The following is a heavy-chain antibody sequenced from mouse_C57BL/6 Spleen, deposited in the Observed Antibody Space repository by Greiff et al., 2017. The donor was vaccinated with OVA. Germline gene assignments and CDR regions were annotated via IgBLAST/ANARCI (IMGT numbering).Heavy chain of an antibody. CDR2: ISYDGSN. Sequence: EVQLVESGPGLVKPSQSLSLTCSVTGYSITSGYYWNWIRQFPGNKLEWMGYISYDGSNNYNPSLKNRISITRDTSKNQFFLKLNSVTTEDTATYYCARGDGNYYFDYWGQGTTLTVSS. CDR3: ARGDGNYYFDY. D-gene: IGHD2-1*01. V-gene: IGHV3-6*01. J-gene: IGHJ2*01. CDR1: GYSITSGYY.